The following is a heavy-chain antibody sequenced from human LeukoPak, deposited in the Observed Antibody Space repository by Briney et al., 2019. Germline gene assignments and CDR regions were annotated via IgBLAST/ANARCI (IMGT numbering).Heavy chain of an antibody. Sequence: GGSLRLSCVASGFTFNDHGMHWVRQAPCKGLEWLAFIRYDGTDESYGASVRGRLTISRDDSLNTVYLQMDSLGHDDTAVYYCARNRAFGTFDAFDMWGQGTMVTVSS. CDR1: GFTFNDHG. CDR3: ARNRAFGTFDAFDM. V-gene: IGHV3-30*02. CDR2: IRYDGTDE. D-gene: IGHD3-10*01. J-gene: IGHJ3*02.